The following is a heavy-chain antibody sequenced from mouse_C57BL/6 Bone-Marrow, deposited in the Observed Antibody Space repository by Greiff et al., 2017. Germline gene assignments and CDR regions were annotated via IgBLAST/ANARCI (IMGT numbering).Heavy chain of an antibody. Sequence: VKLQQSGAELAKPGASVKLSCKASGYTFTSYWMHWVKQRPGQGLEWIGYINPSSGYTKYNQKFKDKATLTADKSPSTAYMQLSSLTYEDSAVYYCARRTGRVFAYWGQGTLVTVSA. J-gene: IGHJ3*01. V-gene: IGHV1-7*01. CDR3: ARRTGRVFAY. CDR2: INPSSGYT. CDR1: GYTFTSYW. D-gene: IGHD4-1*01.